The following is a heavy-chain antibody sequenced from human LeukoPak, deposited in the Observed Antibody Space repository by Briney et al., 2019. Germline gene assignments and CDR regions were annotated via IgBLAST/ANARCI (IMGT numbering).Heavy chain of an antibody. J-gene: IGHJ3*02. CDR1: GFTFSGNG. CDR2: ISYDGSNK. Sequence: PGGSLRLSCADSGFTFSGNGMHWVRQAPGKGLEWVAIISYDGSNKYYADSVKGRFTISRDNSKNTLYLQMNSLRAEDTAVYYCAKDEGRFLAPGAFDIWGQGTMVTVSS. V-gene: IGHV3-30*18. CDR3: AKDEGRFLAPGAFDI. D-gene: IGHD3-3*01.